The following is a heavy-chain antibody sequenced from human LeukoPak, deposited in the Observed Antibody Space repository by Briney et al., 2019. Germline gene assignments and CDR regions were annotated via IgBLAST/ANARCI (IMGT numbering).Heavy chain of an antibody. Sequence: GGSLRLSCAASGFTFSSYWMHWVRQAPGKGLVWVSRINTDGSSTSYADSVKGRFIISRDNAKNTLYLQMNSLRAEDTAVYYCARDLSEGSWWFDPWGQGTLVTVSS. J-gene: IGHJ5*02. CDR1: GFTFSSYW. D-gene: IGHD2-15*01. CDR2: INTDGSST. V-gene: IGHV3-74*01. CDR3: ARDLSEGSWWFDP.